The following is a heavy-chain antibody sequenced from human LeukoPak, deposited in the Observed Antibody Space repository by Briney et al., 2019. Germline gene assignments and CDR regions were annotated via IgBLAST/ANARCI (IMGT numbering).Heavy chain of an antibody. D-gene: IGHD4-17*01. CDR2: IKQEGSEK. CDR3: ARGYGDYDDCYYMDV. Sequence: GGSLRLSCAASGFTFRSSWMSWVRQAPGKGLEWVANIKQEGSEKYYVDSVKGRFTISRDNAKNSLYLQMNSLRAEDTAVYYCARGYGDYDDCYYMDVWGKGTTVAVSS. J-gene: IGHJ6*03. V-gene: IGHV3-7*04. CDR1: GFTFRSSW.